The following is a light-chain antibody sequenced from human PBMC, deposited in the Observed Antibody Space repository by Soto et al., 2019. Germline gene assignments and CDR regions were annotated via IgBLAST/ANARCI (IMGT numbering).Light chain of an antibody. Sequence: DIQMTQSPSTLYSSLGDRVTITCRASQSISTWLAWYQQKPGKAPKLLIYDASSLEVGVPSRFSGSGSRTDFTLTISRLNHDDFATYYCQQYNSYSPTFGQGTKVDIK. CDR3: QQYNSYSPT. CDR2: DAS. CDR1: QSISTW. V-gene: IGKV1-5*01. J-gene: IGKJ1*01.